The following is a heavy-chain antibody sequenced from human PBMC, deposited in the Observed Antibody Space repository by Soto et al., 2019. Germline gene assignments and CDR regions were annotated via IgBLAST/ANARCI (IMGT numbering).Heavy chain of an antibody. CDR2: INPNSGGT. V-gene: IGHV1-2*02. Sequence: ASVKVSCKASGYTFTGYYMHWVRQAPGQGLEWMGWINPNSGGTNYAQKFQGRVTMTRDTSISAAYMELSRLRSDDTAVYYCARGFYDFWSGYWPDWFDPWGQGTLVTVSS. CDR1: GYTFTGYY. CDR3: ARGFYDFWSGYWPDWFDP. D-gene: IGHD3-3*01. J-gene: IGHJ5*02.